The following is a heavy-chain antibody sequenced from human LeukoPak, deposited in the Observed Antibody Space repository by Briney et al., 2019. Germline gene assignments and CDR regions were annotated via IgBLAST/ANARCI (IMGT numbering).Heavy chain of an antibody. CDR3: AKDMAASGSVRVFDF. CDR2: IRYDGSNK. J-gene: IGHJ4*02. V-gene: IGHV3-30*02. D-gene: IGHD6-13*01. CDR1: GFTSNTYG. Sequence: GGSLRLSCAASGFTSNTYGMHWVRQDPGKGLEWVTFIRYDGSNKYYADSVKGRFTISRDNSKNTLYLQMNSLRVEDTAVYYCAKDMAASGSVRVFDFWGQGTLVTVSS.